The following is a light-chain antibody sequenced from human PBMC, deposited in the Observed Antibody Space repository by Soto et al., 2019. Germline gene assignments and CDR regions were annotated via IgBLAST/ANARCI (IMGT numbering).Light chain of an antibody. Sequence: IQMTQSPSTLSASVGDRVTITCRASQKINTWVAWYQQRPGKAPKLLIYEASSLEPGVPSRFGGSGSWTDFTLTISSLQPDDFATYYCQQYEIYPLTFGGGTQVA. V-gene: IGKV1-5*03. CDR1: QKINTW. J-gene: IGKJ4*01. CDR2: EAS. CDR3: QQYEIYPLT.